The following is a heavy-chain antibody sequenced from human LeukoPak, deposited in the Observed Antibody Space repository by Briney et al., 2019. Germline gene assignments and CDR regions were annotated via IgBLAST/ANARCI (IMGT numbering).Heavy chain of an antibody. Sequence: PGGSLRLSCAASGFTFSSYAMSWVRQAPGKGLEWVSAISGSGGSTYYADSVKGRFTISRDNSKNTLYLQMNSLRAEDTAVYYCAKGRGVVRTPAHAFDIWGQGTMVTVSS. CDR1: GFTFSSYA. CDR2: ISGSGGST. CDR3: AKGRGVVRTPAHAFDI. J-gene: IGHJ3*02. V-gene: IGHV3-23*01. D-gene: IGHD3-10*01.